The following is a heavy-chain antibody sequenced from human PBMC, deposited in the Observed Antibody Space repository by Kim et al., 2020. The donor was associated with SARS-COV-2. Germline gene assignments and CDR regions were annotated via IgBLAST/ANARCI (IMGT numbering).Heavy chain of an antibody. J-gene: IGHJ4*02. V-gene: IGHV3-48*02. CDR2: TI. D-gene: IGHD3-16*01. Sequence: TINDVDARKGRFTISGDNAKNSLYLQMSSLRDEDTAVYYCARVRGGANDYWGQGTLVTVSS. CDR3: ARVRGGANDY.